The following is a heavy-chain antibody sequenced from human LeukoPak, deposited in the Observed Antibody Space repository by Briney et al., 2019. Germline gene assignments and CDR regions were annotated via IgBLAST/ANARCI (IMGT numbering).Heavy chain of an antibody. Sequence: GGSLSLSCAASGFTFSSYTMSWVGQAPGKGREWASPITTSDGNTYYADSVKGRFTVSRDNSKNTLFLQMNSLRAEDTAVYYCAKDGGLWVSAHWGDSWGRGTLVTVSS. V-gene: IGHV3-23*01. CDR3: AKDGGLWVSAHWGDS. D-gene: IGHD7-27*01. J-gene: IGHJ4*02. CDR2: ITTSDGNT. CDR1: GFTFSSYT.